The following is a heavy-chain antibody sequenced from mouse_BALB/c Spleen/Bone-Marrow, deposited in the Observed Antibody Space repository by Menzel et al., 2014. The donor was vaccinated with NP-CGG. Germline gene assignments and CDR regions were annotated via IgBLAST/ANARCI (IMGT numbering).Heavy chain of an antibody. J-gene: IGHJ4*01. Sequence: VQLQQSGAELVRPGASVKISCKASGYAFSSYWMNWVKQRPGQGLEWIGQIYPGDGDTNYNAKFKGKATLTADNASSTAYMQLSSLTSEDSAVYFCARTESNDCAMDYWGQGTSVTVSS. D-gene: IGHD2-5*01. V-gene: IGHV1-80*01. CDR2: IYPGDGDT. CDR1: GYAFSSYW. CDR3: ARTESNDCAMDY.